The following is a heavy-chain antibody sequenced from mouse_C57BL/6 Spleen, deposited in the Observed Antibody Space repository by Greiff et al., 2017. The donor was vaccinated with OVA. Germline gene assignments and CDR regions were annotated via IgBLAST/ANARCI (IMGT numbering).Heavy chain of an antibody. CDR2: INPNNGGT. CDR3: ARGRGYFDY. J-gene: IGHJ2*01. CDR1: GYTFTDYY. Sequence: EVQLQQSGPELVKPGASVKISCKASGYTFTDYYMNWVKQSHGKSLEWIGDINPNNGGTSYNQKFKGKATLTVDKSSSTAYMELRSLTSEDSAVYYCARGRGYFDYWGLGTTLTVSS. V-gene: IGHV1-26*01.